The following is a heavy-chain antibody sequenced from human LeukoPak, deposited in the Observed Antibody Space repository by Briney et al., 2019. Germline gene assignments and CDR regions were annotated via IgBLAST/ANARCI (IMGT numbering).Heavy chain of an antibody. V-gene: IGHV3-66*01. CDR2: IYTGGST. CDR1: GFTVTSNY. D-gene: IGHD6-13*01. J-gene: IGHJ4*02. CDR3: AKSPGYSSSFDY. Sequence: GGSLRLSCAGSGFTVTSNYMSWVRQAPGKGLEWVSVIYTGGSTYYADSVKGRFTISRDNSKNTVYLQVNSLRAEDTAVYYCAKSPGYSSSFDYWGQGTLVSVSS.